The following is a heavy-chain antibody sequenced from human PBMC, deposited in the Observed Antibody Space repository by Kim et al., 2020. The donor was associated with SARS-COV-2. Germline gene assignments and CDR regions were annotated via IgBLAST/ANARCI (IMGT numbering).Heavy chain of an antibody. Sequence: GGSLRLSCAASGFTFSSYWMHWVRQAPGKGLVWVSRINSDGSNTSYADSVKGRFTISRDNAKNTLYLQMNSLRAEDTAVYYCARGPAWPTKETHLDYWGQGTLVTVSS. CDR1: GFTFSSYW. CDR3: ARGPAWPTKETHLDY. V-gene: IGHV3-74*01. CDR2: INSDGSNT. J-gene: IGHJ4*02.